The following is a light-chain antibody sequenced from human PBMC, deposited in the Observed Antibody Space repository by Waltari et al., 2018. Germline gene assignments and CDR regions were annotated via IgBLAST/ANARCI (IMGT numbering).Light chain of an antibody. V-gene: IGKV1-39*01. CDR1: QGISSY. CDR2: GES. J-gene: IGKJ4*01. Sequence: DIRMTQSPSSLSASVGDRVTITCRASQGISSYLNWYQQQPGKAPKLLIYGESSLQSGVPSRFSGSGFGTEFTLTISSLQPEDFATYYCQQTNRRSFTFGGGTKVDMK. CDR3: QQTNRRSFT.